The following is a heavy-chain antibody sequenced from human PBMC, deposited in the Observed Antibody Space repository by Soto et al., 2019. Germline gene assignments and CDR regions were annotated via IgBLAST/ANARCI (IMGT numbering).Heavy chain of an antibody. D-gene: IGHD6-19*01. J-gene: IGHJ5*02. V-gene: IGHV4-4*07. Sequence: LSETLSLTCTGSGGSITNYYWSWIRLPAGKGLEWIGRIYTTGSTNYNPSLKSRVTMSVDTSKNQFSLKLTSVTAADTAVYYCARLGYSSGWYRWFDPWGQGTLVTVSS. CDR1: GGSITNYY. CDR3: ARLGYSSGWYRWFDP. CDR2: IYTTGST.